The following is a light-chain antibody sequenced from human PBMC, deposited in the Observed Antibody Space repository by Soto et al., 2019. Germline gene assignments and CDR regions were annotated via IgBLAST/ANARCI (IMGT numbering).Light chain of an antibody. CDR3: HQYATSPYT. J-gene: IGKJ2*01. V-gene: IGKV3-20*01. CDR2: GAS. Sequence: EIVLTQSPGTLSLSPGERVTLACRASQSFSSSSRYLAWYQQKPGQAPRLLIYGASSRPTGIPERFRGSGSGTDFTLTITRLEPEDFAVYYCHQYATSPYTVGQGTRLEI. CDR1: QSFSSSSRY.